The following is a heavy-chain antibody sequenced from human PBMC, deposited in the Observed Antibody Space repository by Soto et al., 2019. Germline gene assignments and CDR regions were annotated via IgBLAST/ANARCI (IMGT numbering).Heavy chain of an antibody. CDR1: GYTFTVYY. D-gene: IGHD1-26*01. V-gene: IGHV1-2*02. Sequence: ASVKVSCKASGYTFTVYYMHWVRQAPGQGLEWMGWINPKSGGTMYPQKFQGRVTMTWDTSISTAYMALTRLRSDDTAVYYCARDLAKGGGSAGFDFWGQGTLVTVSS. J-gene: IGHJ4*02. CDR2: INPKSGGT. CDR3: ARDLAKGGGSAGFDF.